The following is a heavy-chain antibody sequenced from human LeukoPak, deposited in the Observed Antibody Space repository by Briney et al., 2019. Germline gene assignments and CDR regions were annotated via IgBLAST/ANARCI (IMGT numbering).Heavy chain of an antibody. Sequence: PGGSLRLSCAASGFTFSSYSMNWVRQAPGKGLEWVSCVSTTSHYIYYADSVKGRFTISRDNARNSLYLQMNSLRAEDTAVYYCARSKDYGDYVFDYWGQGTLVTVSS. CDR1: GFTFSSYS. J-gene: IGHJ4*02. D-gene: IGHD4-17*01. V-gene: IGHV3-21*01. CDR2: VSTTSHYI. CDR3: ARSKDYGDYVFDY.